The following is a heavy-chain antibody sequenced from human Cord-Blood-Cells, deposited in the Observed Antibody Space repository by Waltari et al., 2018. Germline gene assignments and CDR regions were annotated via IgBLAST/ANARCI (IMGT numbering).Heavy chain of an antibody. CDR1: GGSISSSSYY. V-gene: IGHV4-39*07. CDR2: IYYSGST. CDR3: AREKTGIFDY. D-gene: IGHD1-1*01. Sequence: QLQLQESGPGLVKPSETLSLTCTVSGGSISSSSYYWGWIRQPPGKGLEWIGGIYYSGSTYYNPALKSRVTISVDTSKNQFSLKLSSVTAADTAVYYCAREKTGIFDYWGQGTLVTVSS. J-gene: IGHJ4*02.